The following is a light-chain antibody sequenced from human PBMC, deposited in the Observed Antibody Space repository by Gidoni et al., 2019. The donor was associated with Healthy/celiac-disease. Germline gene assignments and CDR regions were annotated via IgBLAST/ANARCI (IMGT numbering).Light chain of an antibody. CDR3: RQRSNWLT. V-gene: IGKV3-11*01. Sequence: EIVLTQSPATLSLSPGERATLPCRASQSVSSYLAWYQQKPGQAPRPLIYDASNRATGIPARFSGSGSGTDFTLTISSLEPEDFAVYYCRQRSNWLTFGGGTKVEIK. CDR2: DAS. J-gene: IGKJ4*01. CDR1: QSVSSY.